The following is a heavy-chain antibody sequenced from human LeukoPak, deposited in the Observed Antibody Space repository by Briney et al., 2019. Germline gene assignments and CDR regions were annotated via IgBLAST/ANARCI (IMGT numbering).Heavy chain of an antibody. J-gene: IGHJ4*02. Sequence: GGSLRLSCAASGFTFSDFYMSWIGQAPGKGLEWVSYISSGTNYTNYADSVKGRFTISRDNAKNSLYLQMNSLRADDTAVYYCARGLRVEMPTTDPSYFDYWGQGTLVTVSS. V-gene: IGHV3-11*06. CDR1: GFTFSDFY. CDR3: ARGLRVEMPTTDPSYFDY. D-gene: IGHD5-24*01. CDR2: ISSGTNYT.